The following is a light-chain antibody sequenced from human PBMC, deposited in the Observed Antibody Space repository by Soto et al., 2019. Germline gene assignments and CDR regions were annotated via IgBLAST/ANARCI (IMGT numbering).Light chain of an antibody. Sequence: EIVLTQSPATLSLSPGERATLSCRASQSVSSYLAWYQQKPGQAPRLLIYDASNSATGIPARFSGSGSGTDFTRTISSLEPEDFAVYYCQQRSNCAPINFGQGTRLEIK. CDR1: QSVSSY. CDR2: DAS. CDR3: QQRSNCAPIN. V-gene: IGKV3-11*01. J-gene: IGKJ5*01.